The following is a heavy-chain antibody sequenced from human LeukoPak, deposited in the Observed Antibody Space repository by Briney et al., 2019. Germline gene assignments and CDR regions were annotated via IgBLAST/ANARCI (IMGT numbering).Heavy chain of an antibody. D-gene: IGHD2-2*01. V-gene: IGHV3-7*01. CDR3: ARDIVVVPAGRYFDY. J-gene: IGHJ4*02. CDR2: IKQEGTEK. Sequence: PGGSLRLSCSASGFTFSSYWMGSFRQAPGKGLEWVANIKQEGTEKYYVDSVKGRFTIYRDNAKHSLYLQMNSLRAEDTAIYYCARDIVVVPAGRYFDYWGQGTLVTASS. CDR1: GFTFSSYW.